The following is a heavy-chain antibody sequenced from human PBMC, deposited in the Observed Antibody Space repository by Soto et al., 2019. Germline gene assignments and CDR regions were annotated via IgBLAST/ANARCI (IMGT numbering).Heavy chain of an antibody. V-gene: IGHV3-30-3*01. CDR3: ARDLAGYCSGGSCYPGY. CDR1: GFTFSSYA. J-gene: IGHJ4*02. CDR2: ISYDGSNK. D-gene: IGHD2-15*01. Sequence: GGSLRLSCAASGFTFSSYAMHWVRQAPGKGLEWVAVISYDGSNKYYADSVKGRFTISRDNSKNTLYLQMNSLRAEDTAVYYCARDLAGYCSGGSCYPGYWGQGTLVTVS.